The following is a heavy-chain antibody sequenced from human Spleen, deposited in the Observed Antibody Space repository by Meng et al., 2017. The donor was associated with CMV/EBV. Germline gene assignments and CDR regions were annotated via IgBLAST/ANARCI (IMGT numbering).Heavy chain of an antibody. CDR3: ARSDGYPDY. CDR1: GFSLTTSGEG. D-gene: IGHD5-24*01. Sequence: QITLKEPGPTLVKPTQTLTLTCTFSGFSLTTSGEGVAWIRQSPGEALEWLGIIYWDDDKRYSPSLKSRLTITKDTSKNQVVLTMTNMDPVDTATYYCARSDGYPDYWGQGTLVTVSS. CDR2: IYWDDDK. J-gene: IGHJ4*02. V-gene: IGHV2-5*02.